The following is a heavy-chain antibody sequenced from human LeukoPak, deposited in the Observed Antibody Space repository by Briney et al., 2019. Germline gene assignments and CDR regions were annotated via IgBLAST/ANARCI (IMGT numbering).Heavy chain of an antibody. V-gene: IGHV4-38-2*02. Sequence: SETLSLTCAVSGYSISSGYQWAWIRQPPGKTLEWIGSIYHSGSAHYNPSLKSRVTISVDTSKNQFSLKLSSVTAADTAVYYCAREEYYSDNSGYYPDFWGQGTLVTVSS. CDR3: AREEYYSDNSGYYPDF. D-gene: IGHD3-22*01. CDR2: IYHSGSA. J-gene: IGHJ4*02. CDR1: GYSISSGYQ.